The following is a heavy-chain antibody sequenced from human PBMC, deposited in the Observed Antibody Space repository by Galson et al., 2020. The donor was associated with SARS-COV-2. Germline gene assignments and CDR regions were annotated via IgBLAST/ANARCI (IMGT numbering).Heavy chain of an antibody. V-gene: IGHV4-4*02. CDR2: IYHTGYT. CDR3: LTTVTQHYYNGLGV. CDR1: GGTITSTNW. D-gene: IGHD4-17*01. Sequence: SETLSLTCAVSGGTITSTNWRSWVRQPPGERLEWTGEIYHTGYTNYNPSLKSRVTISVDKSKNQFCLWLNSVTAADTAVYYCLTTVTQHYYNGLGVWGQGATVTVSS. J-gene: IGHJ6*02.